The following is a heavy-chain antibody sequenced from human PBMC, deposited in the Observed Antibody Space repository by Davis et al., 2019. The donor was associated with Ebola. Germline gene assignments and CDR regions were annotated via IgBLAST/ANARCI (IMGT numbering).Heavy chain of an antibody. CDR2: IYYSGST. CDR3: ARHPSVVSSWFDP. CDR1: GGSISSYY. Sequence: PSETLSLTCTVSGGSISSYYWSWIRQPPGKGLEWIGYIYYSGSTNYNPSLKSRVTISVDTSKNQFSLKLSSVTAADTAVYYCARHPSVVSSWFDPWGQGTLVTVSS. D-gene: IGHD2-15*01. V-gene: IGHV4-59*08. J-gene: IGHJ5*02.